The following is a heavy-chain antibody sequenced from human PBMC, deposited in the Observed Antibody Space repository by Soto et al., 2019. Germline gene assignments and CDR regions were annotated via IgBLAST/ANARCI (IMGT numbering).Heavy chain of an antibody. Sequence: PGGSLRLSCAASGFTFSSYAMHWVRQAPGKGLEWVAVISYDGSNKYYADSVKGRFTISRDNSKNTLYLQMNSLRAEDTAVYYCARDRGPYCSGGSCYPGGIYYWGQGTLVTVSS. CDR2: ISYDGSNK. CDR1: GFTFSSYA. D-gene: IGHD2-15*01. J-gene: IGHJ4*02. V-gene: IGHV3-30-3*01. CDR3: ARDRGPYCSGGSCYPGGIYY.